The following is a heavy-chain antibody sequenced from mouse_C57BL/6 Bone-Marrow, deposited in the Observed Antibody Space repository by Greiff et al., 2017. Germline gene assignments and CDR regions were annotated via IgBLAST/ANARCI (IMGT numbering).Heavy chain of an antibody. CDR1: GYTFTSYW. Sequence: QVQLQQSGAELVKPGASVKLSCKASGYTFTSYWMQWVKQRPGQGLEWIGEIDPSDSYTNYNQKFKGKATLTVDTSSSTAYMQLSSLTSEDSAVYYCARRGLIPPYAMDYWGQGTSVTVSS. D-gene: IGHD6-1*01. CDR3: ARRGLIPPYAMDY. J-gene: IGHJ4*01. CDR2: IDPSDSYT. V-gene: IGHV1-50*01.